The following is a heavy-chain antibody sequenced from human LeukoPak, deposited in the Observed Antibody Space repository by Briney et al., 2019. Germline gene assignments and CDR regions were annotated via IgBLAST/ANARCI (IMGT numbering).Heavy chain of an antibody. CDR1: GFTFSDYY. CDR3: ARDYDYGDYPGY. Sequence: GGSLTLSCAASGFTFSDYYMSWIRQAPGKGLEWVSGINWNGGRTVYADSVKGRFTISRDNAKNSLYLQMNSLRAEDTALYYGARDYDYGDYPGYWGQGTLVTVSS. V-gene: IGHV3-20*04. CDR2: INWNGGRT. D-gene: IGHD4-17*01. J-gene: IGHJ4*02.